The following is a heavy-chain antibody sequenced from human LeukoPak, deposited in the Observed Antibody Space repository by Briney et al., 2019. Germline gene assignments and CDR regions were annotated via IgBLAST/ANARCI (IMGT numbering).Heavy chain of an antibody. CDR1: GFTFSSYT. CDR2: ISYDGNNK. CDR3: AIGVEWLDY. J-gene: IGHJ4*02. V-gene: IGHV3-30*04. Sequence: PGRSLRLSCAASGFTFSSYTMHWVRQAPGKGLEWVAVISYDGNNKYYADSVKGRFTISRDNSKNALYLQMNSLRAEDTAVYYCAIGVEWLDYWGQGTLVTVSS. D-gene: IGHD3-3*01.